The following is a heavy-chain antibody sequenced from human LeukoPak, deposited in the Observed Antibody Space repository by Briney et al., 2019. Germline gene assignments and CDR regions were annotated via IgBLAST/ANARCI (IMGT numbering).Heavy chain of an antibody. J-gene: IGHJ4*02. V-gene: IGHV3-23*01. D-gene: IGHD4-17*01. Sequence: GGSLRLSCAASGFTFSSYAMSWVRQAPGKGLEWVSAISGSGGSTYYADSVKGRFTISRDNSKNTLYLQMNSLRAEETAVYYCAKVPSFDYGDYLDYWGQGTLVTVSS. CDR2: ISGSGGST. CDR3: AKVPSFDYGDYLDY. CDR1: GFTFSSYA.